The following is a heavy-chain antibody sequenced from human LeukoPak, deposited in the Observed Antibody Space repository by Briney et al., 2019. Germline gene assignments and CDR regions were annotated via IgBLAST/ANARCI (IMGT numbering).Heavy chain of an antibody. V-gene: IGHV4-59*08. J-gene: IGHJ4*02. Sequence: PSETLSLTCTVSGGSISSYYWSWIRQPPGKGLEWIGYIYYSGSTNYNPSLKSRVTISVDTSKNQFSLKLSSVTAADTAVYYCARDCSSTSCLDYWGQGTLDTVSS. CDR2: IYYSGST. CDR1: GGSISSYY. CDR3: ARDCSSTSCLDY. D-gene: IGHD2-2*01.